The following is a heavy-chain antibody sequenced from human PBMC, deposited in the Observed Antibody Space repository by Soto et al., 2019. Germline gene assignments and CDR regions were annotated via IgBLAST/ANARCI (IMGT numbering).Heavy chain of an antibody. Sequence: GGSLRLSCAASGFTFSSYAMSWVRQAPGKGLEWVSAISGSGGSTYCADSVKGRFTISRDNSKNTLYLQMNSLRAEDTAVYYCAKGTHCSSTSCYTGGSGMDVWGQGTTVTVSS. CDR2: ISGSGGST. J-gene: IGHJ6*02. CDR1: GFTFSSYA. D-gene: IGHD2-2*02. CDR3: AKGTHCSSTSCYTGGSGMDV. V-gene: IGHV3-23*01.